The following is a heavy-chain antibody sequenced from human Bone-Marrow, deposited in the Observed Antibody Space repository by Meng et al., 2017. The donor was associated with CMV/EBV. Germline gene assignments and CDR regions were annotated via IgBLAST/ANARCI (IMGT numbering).Heavy chain of an antibody. V-gene: IGHV1-69*01. CDR3: ARRGPQGFDF. D-gene: IGHD1-14*01. CDR1: GGTFSNYA. CDR2: IIPIFDTA. Sequence: SCKASGGTFSNYAINWVRQAPGQGLEWMGGIIPIFDTANYAQNFQGRLTITADESTTTAYMELRSLKYEDTALYYCARRGPQGFDFWGQGTLVTVSS. J-gene: IGHJ4*02.